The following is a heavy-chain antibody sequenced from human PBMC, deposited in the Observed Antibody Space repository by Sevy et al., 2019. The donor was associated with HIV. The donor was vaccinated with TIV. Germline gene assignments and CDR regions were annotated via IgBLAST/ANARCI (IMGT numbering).Heavy chain of an antibody. J-gene: IGHJ5*02. D-gene: IGHD2-2*02. CDR2: ISGSGGST. Sequence: GGSLRLSCAASGFTFSSYAMSWVRQAPGKGLEWVSAISGSGGSTYYADSVKGRFTISRDNSKNTLYLQMNSLRAEDTAVYYCAKDRGFVVVRAAIGNWFDPWGQGTLVTVSS. V-gene: IGHV3-23*01. CDR1: GFTFSSYA. CDR3: AKDRGFVVVRAAIGNWFDP.